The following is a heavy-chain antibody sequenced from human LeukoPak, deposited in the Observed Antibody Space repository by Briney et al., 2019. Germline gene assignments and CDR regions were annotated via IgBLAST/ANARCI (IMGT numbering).Heavy chain of an antibody. CDR2: IYHSGST. CDR3: ARDVAQRFDP. Sequence: PSQTLSLTCAVSGGSISSGGYSWSWIRQPPGKGLEWIGYIYHSGSTYYNPSLKSRVTISVDRSKNQFSLKLSSVTAADTAVYYCARDVAQRFDPWGQGTLDTVSS. CDR1: GGSISSGGYS. D-gene: IGHD2-21*01. J-gene: IGHJ5*02. V-gene: IGHV4-30-2*01.